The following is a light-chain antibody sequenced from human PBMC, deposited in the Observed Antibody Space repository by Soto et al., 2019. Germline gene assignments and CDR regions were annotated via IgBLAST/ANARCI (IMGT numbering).Light chain of an antibody. CDR1: QSVTNN. Sequence: MTQSQGAVSVSPRKRAILTCRASQSVTNNLAWYQQKPGQAPRLLIYGASTRTIAIPARFSGSGSGTDFTLTISSLQSEDFRVYYCQWNNIWLRTFGLGTVVDIK. CDR2: GAS. V-gene: IGKV3-15*01. J-gene: IGKJ1*01. CDR3: QWNNIWLRT.